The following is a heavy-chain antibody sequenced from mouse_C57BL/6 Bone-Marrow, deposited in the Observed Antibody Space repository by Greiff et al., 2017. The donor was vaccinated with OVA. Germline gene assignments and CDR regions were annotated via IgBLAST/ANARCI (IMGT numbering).Heavy chain of an antibody. Sequence: DVKLVESGGDLVKPGGSLKLSCAASGFTFSSYGMSWVRQTPDKRLEWVATISSGGSYTYYPDSVKGRFTISRDNAKNTLYLQMSSLKSEDTAMYYCARHDYDGRGSYFDYWGQGTTLTVSS. CDR3: ARHDYDGRGSYFDY. CDR1: GFTFSSYG. CDR2: ISSGGSYT. V-gene: IGHV5-6*02. D-gene: IGHD2-4*01. J-gene: IGHJ2*01.